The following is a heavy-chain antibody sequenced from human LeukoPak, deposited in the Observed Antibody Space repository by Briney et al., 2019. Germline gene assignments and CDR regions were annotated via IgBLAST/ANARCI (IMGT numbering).Heavy chain of an antibody. J-gene: IGHJ3*02. Sequence: GGSLRLSCAASGFAFSSYAMNWVRQAPGKGLEWVSSLSDNGANTYYADSVKGRFTISRDNSKNTLHLQMNSQRVEDTALYYCAGRRDGFDIWGQGTMVTVSS. V-gene: IGHV3-23*01. CDR2: LSDNGANT. CDR1: GFAFSSYA. CDR3: AGRRDGFDI.